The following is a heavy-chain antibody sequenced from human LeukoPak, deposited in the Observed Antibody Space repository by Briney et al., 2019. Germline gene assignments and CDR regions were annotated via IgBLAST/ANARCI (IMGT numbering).Heavy chain of an antibody. CDR2: ISTDGSDT. V-gene: IGHV3-74*01. Sequence: TGGSLRLSCAASGFTFSSYWMDWVRQAPGKGLVWVSRISTDGSDTTYADSVKGRSTISRDNAKNTLYLQMDSLRAEDTAVYYCATEGSSGYWGQGTLVTVSS. CDR1: GFTFSSYW. CDR3: ATEGSSGY. D-gene: IGHD6-6*01. J-gene: IGHJ4*02.